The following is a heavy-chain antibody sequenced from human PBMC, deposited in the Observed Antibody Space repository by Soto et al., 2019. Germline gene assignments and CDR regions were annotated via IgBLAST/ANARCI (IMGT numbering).Heavy chain of an antibody. D-gene: IGHD3-3*01. CDR1: GFTFSSYW. CDR2: INSDGSST. CDR3: ASARIAVEMYDH. Sequence: GGSLRLSCAASGFTFSSYWMHWVRQAPGKGLVWVSRINSDGSSTSYADSVKGRFTISRDNAKNTLYLQMNSLRAEDTAVYYCASARIAVEMYDHWVQRTLVTVFS. V-gene: IGHV3-74*01. J-gene: IGHJ4*02.